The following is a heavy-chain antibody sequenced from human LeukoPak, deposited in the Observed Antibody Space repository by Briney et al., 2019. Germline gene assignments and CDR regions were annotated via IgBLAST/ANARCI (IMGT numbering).Heavy chain of an antibody. D-gene: IGHD3-10*02. J-gene: IGHJ6*03. CDR1: GFTFSSYE. Sequence: GGSLRLSCAASGFTFSSYEMNWVRQAPGKGLEWVSYVSSSGSTIYYADSVKGRFTISRDNAKNSLYLQMNSLRAEDTAVYYCAELDFCMFGGVGGKGTRVTISS. CDR2: VSSSGSTI. CDR3: AELDFCMFGGV. V-gene: IGHV3-48*03.